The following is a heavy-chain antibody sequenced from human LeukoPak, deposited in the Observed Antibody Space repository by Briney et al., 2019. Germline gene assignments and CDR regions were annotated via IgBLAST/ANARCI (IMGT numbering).Heavy chain of an antibody. V-gene: IGHV3-21*01. CDR2: ISSSSSYI. J-gene: IGHJ4*02. CDR3: ARGSSYYYDSSGYYYPDY. Sequence: GGSLRLSCAASGFTFSSYSMNWVRQAPGKGLEWVSSISSSSSYIYYAASVKGRFTISRDNAKNSLYLQMNSLRAEDTAVYYCARGSSYYYDSSGYYYPDYWGQRTLVTVSS. D-gene: IGHD3-22*01. CDR1: GFTFSSYS.